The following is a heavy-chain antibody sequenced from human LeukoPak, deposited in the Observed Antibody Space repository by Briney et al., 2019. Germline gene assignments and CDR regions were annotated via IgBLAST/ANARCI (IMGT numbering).Heavy chain of an antibody. CDR3: ARDGEGVTGLEFDY. J-gene: IGHJ4*02. V-gene: IGHV3-33*01. CDR1: GFPFSSFG. D-gene: IGHD3-10*01. CDR2: IWYDGSNK. Sequence: GGSLRLSCAASGFPFSSFGMHWVRQAPGKGLEWVAVIWYDGSNKYYADSVKGRFTISRDNSKNTLFLQMSSLRAEDTALYYCARDGEGVTGLEFDYWGQGALVTVSS.